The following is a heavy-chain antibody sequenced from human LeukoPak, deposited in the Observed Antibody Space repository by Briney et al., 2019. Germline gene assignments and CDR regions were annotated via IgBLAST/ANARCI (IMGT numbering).Heavy chain of an antibody. CDR1: VFTFSSYA. Sequence: PGGSLRLSCAASVFTFSSYAISWVRQAPGKGLEWDSSISGRGDSTYYADSVKGRFTISRDNSKNTVYLQMNSLRVEDTAVYYCAKEYSYNYVWDRWGQGTLVTVSS. J-gene: IGHJ5*02. CDR3: AKEYSYNYVWDR. CDR2: ISGRGDST. V-gene: IGHV3-23*01. D-gene: IGHD3-16*01.